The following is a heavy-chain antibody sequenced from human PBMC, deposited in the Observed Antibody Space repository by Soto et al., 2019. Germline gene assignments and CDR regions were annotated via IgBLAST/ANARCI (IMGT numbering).Heavy chain of an antibody. J-gene: IGHJ6*02. CDR1: GGSISSSSYY. D-gene: IGHD3-3*01. CDR2: IYYSGST. Sequence: SETPSLTCTVSGGSISSSSYYWGWIRQPPGKGLEWIGSIYYSGSTYYNPSLKGRVTISVDTSKNQFSLKLSSVTAADTAVYYCARRKYDFWSGYWNTPLVWANDYGMDVWGQGTTVTVSS. V-gene: IGHV4-39*01. CDR3: ARRKYDFWSGYWNTPLVWANDYGMDV.